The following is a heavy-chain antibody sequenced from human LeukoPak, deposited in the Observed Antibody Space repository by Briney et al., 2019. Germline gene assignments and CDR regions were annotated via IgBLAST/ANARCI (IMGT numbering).Heavy chain of an antibody. D-gene: IGHD3-9*01. V-gene: IGHV3-23*01. CDR2: ISGRSDNT. CDR1: GFIFSNYA. J-gene: IGHJ4*02. CDR3: AKWGDYNVLTGYYVSDF. Sequence: GASLRLSCAASGFIFSNYAMYWVRQAPGKGLEWVSAISGRSDNTYYADSVKGRFTLSRDSSKNTLYLQMNSLRADDTTVYYCAKWGDYNVLTGYYVSDFWGQGTLVTVSS.